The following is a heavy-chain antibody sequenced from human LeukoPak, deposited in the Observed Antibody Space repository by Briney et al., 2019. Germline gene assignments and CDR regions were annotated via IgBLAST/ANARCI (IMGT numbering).Heavy chain of an antibody. CDR1: GYTFTGYF. CDR3: ARVHATGYFSLDLGY. Sequence: ASVKVSCKASGYTFTGYFMHWVRQAPGQGLDWMGWINPNTGGTKYAQKFQGRVTMTRDTSIGTAYMELSTVTSDDTAVYFCARVHATGYFSLDLGYWGQGTLVTVPS. V-gene: IGHV1-2*02. J-gene: IGHJ4*02. D-gene: IGHD3-9*01. CDR2: INPNTGGT.